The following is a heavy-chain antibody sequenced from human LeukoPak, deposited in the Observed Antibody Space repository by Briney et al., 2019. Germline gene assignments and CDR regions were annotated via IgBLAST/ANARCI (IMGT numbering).Heavy chain of an antibody. Sequence: SVKVSCKASGGTFSSYAISWVRQAPGQGLEWMGRIIPILGIANYAQKFQGRVTITADESTSTAYMELSSLRSEDTAVYYCAVVNCSSTSCYRGYYYYYMDVWGKGTTVTVSS. D-gene: IGHD2-2*02. J-gene: IGHJ6*03. V-gene: IGHV1-69*04. CDR3: AVVNCSSTSCYRGYYYYYMDV. CDR1: GGTFSSYA. CDR2: IIPILGIA.